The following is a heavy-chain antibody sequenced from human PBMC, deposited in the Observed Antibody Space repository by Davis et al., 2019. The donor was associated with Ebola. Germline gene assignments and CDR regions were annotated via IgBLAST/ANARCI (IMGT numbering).Heavy chain of an antibody. CDR3: ARSGLSFGVVKYHYGMDV. J-gene: IGHJ6*04. Sequence: GGSLRLSCAASGFIFRTYTMHWVRQAPGKGLEWVAVIPYDGNHISYAECVRGRFTISRDNAKNSLYLQMDSLRAEDTAVYYCARSGLSFGVVKYHYGMDVWGKGTTVTVSS. CDR2: IPYDGNHI. CDR1: GFIFRTYT. D-gene: IGHD3-3*01. V-gene: IGHV3-30*04.